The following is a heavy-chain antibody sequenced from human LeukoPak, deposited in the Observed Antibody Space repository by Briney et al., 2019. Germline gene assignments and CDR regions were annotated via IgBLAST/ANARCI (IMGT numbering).Heavy chain of an antibody. Sequence: GGSLRLSCAASGFTVSNNRLSWVRQAPGMGLEWVSTNSDGNTYYPDSVKGRFTISRDGSENTLYLQLNSLRTEDTAIYYCVREREGSNSEHWGQGTLVTVSS. CDR1: GFTVSNNR. V-gene: IGHV3-53*01. D-gene: IGHD1-26*01. J-gene: IGHJ1*01. CDR3: VREREGSNSEH. CDR2: NSDGNT.